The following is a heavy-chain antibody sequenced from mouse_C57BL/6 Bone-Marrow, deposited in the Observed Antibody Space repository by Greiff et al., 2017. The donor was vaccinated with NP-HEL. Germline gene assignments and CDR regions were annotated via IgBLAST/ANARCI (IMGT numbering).Heavy chain of an antibody. J-gene: IGHJ2*01. Sequence: VKLMESGAELARPGASVKLSCKASGYTFTSYGISWVKQRTGQGLEWIGEIYPRSGNTYYNEKFKGKATLTADKSSSTAYMELRSLTSEDSAVYFCATYYGSIDYWGQGTTLTVSS. CDR2: IYPRSGNT. CDR3: ATYYGSIDY. V-gene: IGHV1-81*01. CDR1: GYTFTSYG. D-gene: IGHD1-1*01.